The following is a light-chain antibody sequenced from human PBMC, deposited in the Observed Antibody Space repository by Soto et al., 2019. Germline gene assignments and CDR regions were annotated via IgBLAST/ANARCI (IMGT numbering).Light chain of an antibody. CDR3: QAWDRSTVV. CDR2: QDT. Sequence: SYELTQPPSVSVSPGQTASITCSGDKLGTKYACWYQQKPGQSPVLVIYQDTKRPSGIPERFAGSNSGNTATLTISGTQAMDEADYYCQAWDRSTVVFGAGTKLTVL. J-gene: IGLJ2*01. CDR1: KLGTKY. V-gene: IGLV3-1*01.